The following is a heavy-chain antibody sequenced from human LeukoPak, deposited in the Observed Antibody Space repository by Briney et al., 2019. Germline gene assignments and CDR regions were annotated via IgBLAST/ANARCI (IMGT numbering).Heavy chain of an antibody. Sequence: ASVKVSCKASGYTFTSYDINWVRQATGQGLEWMGWMNPNSGNTGYAQKFQGRVTMTRNTSISTAYMELSSLRSEDTAVYYCARRPYSSWYFNYYYYYMDVWGKGTTVAVSS. V-gene: IGHV1-8*01. CDR1: GYTFTSYD. CDR2: MNPNSGNT. J-gene: IGHJ6*03. CDR3: ARRPYSSWYFNYYYYYMDV. D-gene: IGHD6-13*01.